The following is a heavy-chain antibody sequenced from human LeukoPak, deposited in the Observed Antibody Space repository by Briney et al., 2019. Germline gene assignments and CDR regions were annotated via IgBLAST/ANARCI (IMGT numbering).Heavy chain of an antibody. Sequence: HPGRSLRLSCAASGFTFSSYAMHWVRQAPGKGLEWVAVISYDGSNKYYADSVKGRFTISRDNSKNSLYLQMNSLRTEDTAVYYCARGRGSWYGVYFDYWGQGTLVTVSS. V-gene: IGHV3-30-3*01. D-gene: IGHD6-13*01. CDR2: ISYDGSNK. CDR1: GFTFSSYA. CDR3: ARGRGSWYGVYFDY. J-gene: IGHJ4*02.